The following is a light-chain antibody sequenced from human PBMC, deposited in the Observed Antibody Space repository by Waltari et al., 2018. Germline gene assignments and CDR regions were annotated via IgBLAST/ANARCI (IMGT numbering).Light chain of an antibody. J-gene: IGKJ1*01. CDR1: QSVGSN. Sequence: ETVITQSPATLSVSPGERVSLSCRASQSVGSNLAWYQQRPGQAPRLLIYGASTRATGIPARFSGSGSGTEFTLTISSLQSEDFAVYYCQQYTHWPPGTFGQGTKVEIK. CDR2: GAS. V-gene: IGKV3-15*01. CDR3: QQYTHWPPGT.